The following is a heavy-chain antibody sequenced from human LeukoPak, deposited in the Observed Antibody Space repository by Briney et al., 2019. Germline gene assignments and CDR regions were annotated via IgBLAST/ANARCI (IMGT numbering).Heavy chain of an antibody. V-gene: IGHV3-48*01. J-gene: IGHJ4*02. D-gene: IGHD3-3*01. CDR1: GFTFSSYS. CDR3: AKGDYDFWSGYSPFDY. CDR2: ISSSSSTI. Sequence: GGSLRLSCAASGFTFSSYSMNWVRQAPGKRLEWVSYISSSSSTIYYADSVKGRFTISRDNAKNSLYLQMNSLRAEDTAVYYCAKGDYDFWSGYSPFDYWGQGTLVTVSS.